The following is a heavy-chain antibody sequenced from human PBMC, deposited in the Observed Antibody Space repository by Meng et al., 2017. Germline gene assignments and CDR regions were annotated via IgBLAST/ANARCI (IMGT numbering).Heavy chain of an antibody. CDR3: ANIAQVGWYYYDSSGDPFDY. Sequence: GGSLRLSCAASGFTFSSYGMHWVRQAPGKGLEWVAVISYDGSNKYYADSVKGRFTISRDNSKNTLYLQMNSLRAEDTAVYYCANIAQVGWYYYDSSGDPFDYWGQGTLVTVSS. V-gene: IGHV3-30*19. CDR1: GFTFSSYG. CDR2: ISYDGSNK. J-gene: IGHJ4*02. D-gene: IGHD3-22*01.